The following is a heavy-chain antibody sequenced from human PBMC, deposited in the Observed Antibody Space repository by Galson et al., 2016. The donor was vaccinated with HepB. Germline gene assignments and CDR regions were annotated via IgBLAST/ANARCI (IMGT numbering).Heavy chain of an antibody. CDR1: GFTFSRFA. CDR2: ISGRGGNT. D-gene: IGHD5-12*01. V-gene: IGHV3-23*01. Sequence: SLRLSCAASGFTFSRFAMTWVRQAPGKGLEWVSAISGRGGNTYYTDSVMGRFTISRDNSKNTLYLQMNSLRAEDTAVYYCAKDVRGYWRPVGYWGQGTLVTVSS. J-gene: IGHJ4*02. CDR3: AKDVRGYWRPVGY.